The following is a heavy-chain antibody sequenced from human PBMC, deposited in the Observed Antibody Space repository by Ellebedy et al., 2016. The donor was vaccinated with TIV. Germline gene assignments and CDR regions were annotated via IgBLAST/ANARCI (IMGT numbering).Heavy chain of an antibody. J-gene: IGHJ4*02. Sequence: PGGSLRLSCAASGFTVGNSYLNWVRQAPGKGLEWVSHISSSAITIYYADSVKGRFTISRDNAKNSLYLQMNSLRGEDTAVYYCVSSSPVIDYWGQGTLVTVSS. CDR1: GFTVGNSY. V-gene: IGHV3-48*01. CDR3: VSSSPVIDY. CDR2: ISSSAITI. D-gene: IGHD6-13*01.